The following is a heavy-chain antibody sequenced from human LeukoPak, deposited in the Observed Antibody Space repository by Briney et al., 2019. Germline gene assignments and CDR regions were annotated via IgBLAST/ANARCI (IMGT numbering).Heavy chain of an antibody. CDR3: ALYCSGGSCYSSWFDP. CDR1: GGTFSSYA. V-gene: IGHV1-69*13. D-gene: IGHD2-15*01. Sequence: GASVKVSCKASGGTFSSYAISWVRQAPGQGPEWMGGIIPIFGTANYAQKFQGRVTITADESTSTAYMELSSLRSEDTAVYYCALYCSGGSCYSSWFDPWGQGTLVTVSS. J-gene: IGHJ5*02. CDR2: IIPIFGTA.